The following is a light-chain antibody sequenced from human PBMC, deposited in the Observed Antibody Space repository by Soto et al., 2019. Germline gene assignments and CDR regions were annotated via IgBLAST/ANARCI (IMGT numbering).Light chain of an antibody. J-gene: IGKJ1*01. Sequence: EIVLTQSPGTLSLSPGERATLSCRASQSVSSSYLAWYQQKRGQPPRLLIHGASTRATGVAPRFSGSGSGTEYTLTISSLQSEDFAVYFCQQYANWPPWTFGQGTKVDIK. CDR3: QQYANWPPWT. CDR1: QSVSSSY. CDR2: GAS. V-gene: IGKV3-15*01.